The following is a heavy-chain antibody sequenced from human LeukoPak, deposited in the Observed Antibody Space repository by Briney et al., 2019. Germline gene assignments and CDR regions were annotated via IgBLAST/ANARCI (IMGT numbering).Heavy chain of an antibody. Sequence: SETLSLTCTVSGGSVSSDYYYWSWIRQHPGKGLEWIGYIYYSGSTYYNPSLKSRVTISVDTSKNQFSLKLSSVTAADTAVYYCARENGGGYYYGMDVWGQGTTVTVSS. V-gene: IGHV4-31*03. CDR2: IYYSGST. CDR3: ARENGGGYYYGMDV. D-gene: IGHD3-16*01. CDR1: GGSVSSDYYY. J-gene: IGHJ6*02.